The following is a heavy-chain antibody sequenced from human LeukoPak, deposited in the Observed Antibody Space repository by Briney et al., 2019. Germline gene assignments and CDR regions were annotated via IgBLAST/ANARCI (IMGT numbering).Heavy chain of an antibody. CDR2: IYYSGST. D-gene: IGHD3-22*01. J-gene: IGHJ4*02. V-gene: IGHV4-61*01. Sequence: SETLSLTCAVSGYSISSGYYWGWIRQPPGKGLEWIGYIYYSGSTNYNPSLKSRVTISVDTSKNQFSLKLSSVTAADTAVYYCARVSSYYDSSGYYYLGLFDYWGQGTLVTVSS. CDR1: GYSISSGYY. CDR3: ARVSSYYDSSGYYYLGLFDY.